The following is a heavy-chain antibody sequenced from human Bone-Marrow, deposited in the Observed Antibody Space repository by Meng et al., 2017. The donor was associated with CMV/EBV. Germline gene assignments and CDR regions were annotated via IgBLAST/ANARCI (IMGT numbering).Heavy chain of an antibody. CDR2: INSDGSST. J-gene: IGHJ3*02. V-gene: IGHV3-74*01. CDR1: GFTFSSYW. CDR3: ARESPVGYSGAFDI. Sequence: GESLKISCAASGFTFSSYWMHWVRQAPGKGLVWVSRINSDGSSTSYADSVKGRFTISRDNAKNTLYLQMNSLRAEDTAVYYCARESPVGYSGAFDIWGQGTMVTVSS. D-gene: IGHD3-22*01.